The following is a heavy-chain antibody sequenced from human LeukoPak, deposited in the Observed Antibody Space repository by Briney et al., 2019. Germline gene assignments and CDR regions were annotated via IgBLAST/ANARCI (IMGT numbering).Heavy chain of an antibody. V-gene: IGHV5-51*01. CDR2: VYPGDSDT. Sequence: GESLKISFKDSGYSFTNSWIGWVRQMPGKGLEWMGIVYPGDSDTRYSPSFQGQVTISADKSITTAYLQWSSLKASDTAIYYCARSDYDSGSYDAFDIWGLGTMVTVSS. CDR1: GYSFTNSW. D-gene: IGHD3-22*01. CDR3: ARSDYDSGSYDAFDI. J-gene: IGHJ3*02.